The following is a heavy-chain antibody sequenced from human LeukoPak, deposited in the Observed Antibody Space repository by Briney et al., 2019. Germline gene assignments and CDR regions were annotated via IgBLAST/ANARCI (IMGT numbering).Heavy chain of an antibody. Sequence: ASVKVSCKAPGYTFTSYDINWVRQATGQGLEWMGWMNPNSGNTGYAQKFQGRVTMTRNTSISTAYMELSSLRSEDTAVYYCARFGSSSFGFDYWGQGTLVTVSS. V-gene: IGHV1-8*01. CDR3: ARFGSSSFGFDY. J-gene: IGHJ4*02. D-gene: IGHD6-13*01. CDR2: MNPNSGNT. CDR1: GYTFTSYD.